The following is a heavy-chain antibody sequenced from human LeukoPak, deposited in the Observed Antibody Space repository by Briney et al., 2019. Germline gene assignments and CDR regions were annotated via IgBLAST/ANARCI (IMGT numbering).Heavy chain of an antibody. D-gene: IGHD3-10*01. CDR3: ASARYYAGVYWFDP. Sequence: ASVKVSCKTSGYTFIKSYIHWVRQAPGQGLQWMGWINPKTGDTNFAQNFQGRVTVTRDTSITTAYMELSSLGSEDTAVYYCASARYYAGVYWFDPWGQGTLVTVSS. CDR1: GYTFIKSY. V-gene: IGHV1-2*02. CDR2: INPKTGDT. J-gene: IGHJ5*02.